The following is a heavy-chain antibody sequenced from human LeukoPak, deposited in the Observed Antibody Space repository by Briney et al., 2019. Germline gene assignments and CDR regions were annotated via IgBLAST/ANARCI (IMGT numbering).Heavy chain of an antibody. Sequence: TSETLSLTCTVSGGSIRSGSDFWAWIRQPPGKGLEWIGSIYYSGSTYCNPSLENRVTISIEPSKNHFSLKLNSLSAAATSVYYCAKRDDSGGNLVDLWGQGTLVTVS. J-gene: IGHJ4*02. D-gene: IGHD3-22*01. CDR3: AKRDDSGGNLVDL. CDR2: IYYSGST. V-gene: IGHV4-39*02. CDR1: GGSIRSGSDF.